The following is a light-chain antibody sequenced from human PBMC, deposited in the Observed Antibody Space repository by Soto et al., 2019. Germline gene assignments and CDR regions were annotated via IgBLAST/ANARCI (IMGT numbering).Light chain of an antibody. CDR3: HHFSRSAIFT. J-gene: IGKJ3*01. Sequence: EIVVTQAPGTPYLSPGERATLSCRASQTVNSYYLAWYQHSPSQAPRLLIYDAFIRAAGIPDRVSGSGSGTDFTLTISRLEPEDFAVYHCHHFSRSAIFTFGPGTTVDIK. V-gene: IGKV3-20*01. CDR2: DAF. CDR1: QTVNSYY.